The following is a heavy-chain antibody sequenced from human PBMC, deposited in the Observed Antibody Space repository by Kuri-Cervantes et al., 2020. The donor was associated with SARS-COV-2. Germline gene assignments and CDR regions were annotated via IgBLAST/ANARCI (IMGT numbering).Heavy chain of an antibody. Sequence: SCTVSGGSISSGSYYWSWIRQPAGKGLEWIGRIYTSGSTNYNPSLKSRVTISVDTSKNQFSLKLSSVTAADTAVYYCARGRIAAAAGRYYYYMDVWGKGTTVTVSS. J-gene: IGHJ6*03. CDR3: ARGRIAAAAGRYYYYMDV. CDR2: IYTSGST. D-gene: IGHD6-13*01. V-gene: IGHV4-61*02. CDR1: GGSISSGSYY.